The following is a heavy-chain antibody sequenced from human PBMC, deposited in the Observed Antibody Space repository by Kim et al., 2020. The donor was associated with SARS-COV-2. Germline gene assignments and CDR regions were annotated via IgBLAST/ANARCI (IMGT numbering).Heavy chain of an antibody. CDR1: GGSINTDIYY. D-gene: IGHD3-10*01. CDR2: IYYSGST. Sequence: SETLSLTCTVSGGSINTDIYYWAWIRQPPGKGLEWIGSIYYSGSTYYNPSLKSRLTISVDTSKNHFSLKLTSVTAADTAVYYCARLGPSGWYFDLWGRGTLVTVSS. CDR3: ARLGPSGWYFDL. V-gene: IGHV4-39*02. J-gene: IGHJ2*01.